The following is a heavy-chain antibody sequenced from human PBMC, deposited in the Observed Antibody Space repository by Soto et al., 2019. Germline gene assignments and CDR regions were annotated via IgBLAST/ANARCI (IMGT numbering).Heavy chain of an antibody. CDR1: GGTFSSYA. Sequence: QVQLVQSGAEVKKPGSSVKVSCKASGGTFSSYAISWVRQAPGQGLEWMGGIIPIFGTANYAQKFQGRVTITAEESTSTAYMELSSLRSEDTAVYYCARVSRTIIHSSGASCFDYWGQGTLGTVSS. CDR2: IIPIFGTA. V-gene: IGHV1-69*01. J-gene: IGHJ4*02. CDR3: ARVSRTIIHSSGASCFDY. D-gene: IGHD3-22*01.